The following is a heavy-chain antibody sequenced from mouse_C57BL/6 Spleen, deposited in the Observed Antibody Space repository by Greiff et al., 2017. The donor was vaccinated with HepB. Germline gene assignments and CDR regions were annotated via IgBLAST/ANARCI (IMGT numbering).Heavy chain of an antibody. V-gene: IGHV2-2*01. Sequence: QVQLKESGPGLVQPSQSLSITCTVSGFSLTSYGVHWVRQSPGKGLEWLGVIWSGGSTDYNAAFISRLSISKDNSKSQVFFKMNSLQADDTAIYYCARKGDYYGSSYGLAYWGQGTLVTVSA. CDR1: GFSLTSYG. J-gene: IGHJ3*01. CDR3: ARKGDYYGSSYGLAY. CDR2: IWSGGST. D-gene: IGHD1-1*01.